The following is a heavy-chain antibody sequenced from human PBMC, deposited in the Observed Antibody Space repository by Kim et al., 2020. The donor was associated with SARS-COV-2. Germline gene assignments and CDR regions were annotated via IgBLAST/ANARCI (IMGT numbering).Heavy chain of an antibody. CDR3: AMGNWGSNSYSGMDV. V-gene: IGHV3-23*01. Sequence: GGSLRLSCVASGFTFSRYAMSWVRQAPGKGLEWVSIISGSGGNTYYADSVRGRLTISRDNSESTLYLQMNSLRAEDTAIYFCAMGNWGSNSYSGMDVWGQGTTVTVSS. CDR2: ISGSGGNT. D-gene: IGHD7-27*01. CDR1: GFTFSRYA. J-gene: IGHJ6*02.